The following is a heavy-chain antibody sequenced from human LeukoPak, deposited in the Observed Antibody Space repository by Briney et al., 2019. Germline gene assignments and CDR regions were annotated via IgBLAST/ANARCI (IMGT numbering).Heavy chain of an antibody. V-gene: IGHV3-48*03. Sequence: GGSLRLSCAASGFTFSSYEMNWVRQAPGKGLEWVSYISSSGGTIYYADSVKGRFTISRDNAKNSLYLQMNSLRAEDTAVYYCARDSVWFGDQDWYYYGMDVWGQGTTVTVSS. D-gene: IGHD3-10*01. CDR2: ISSSGGTI. CDR1: GFTFSSYE. J-gene: IGHJ6*02. CDR3: ARDSVWFGDQDWYYYGMDV.